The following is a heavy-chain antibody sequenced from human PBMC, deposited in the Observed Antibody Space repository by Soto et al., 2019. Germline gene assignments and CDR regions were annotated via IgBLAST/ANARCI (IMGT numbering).Heavy chain of an antibody. CDR3: ARGGSSWYPYYFDY. J-gene: IGHJ4*02. Sequence: SETLSLTCAVSGGSISSSNWWSWVRQPPGKGLEWIGEIYHSGSTNYNPSLKSRVTISVDKSKNQFSLKLSSVTAADTAVYYCARGGSSWYPYYFDYWGQGTLVTSPQ. V-gene: IGHV4-4*02. D-gene: IGHD6-13*01. CDR1: GGSISSSNW. CDR2: IYHSGST.